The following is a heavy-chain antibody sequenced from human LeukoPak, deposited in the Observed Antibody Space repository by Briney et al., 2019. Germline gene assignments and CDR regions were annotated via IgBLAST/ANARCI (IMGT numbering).Heavy chain of an antibody. V-gene: IGHV4-39*01. CDR2: IYYSGST. CDR1: GGSISSSSYY. Sequence: SETLSLTCTVSGGSISSSSYYWGWIRQPPGKGLEWIGSIYYSGSTYYNPSLKSRVTISVDTSKNQFSLKLSSVTAADTAVYYCARGAYDFWSGPPPDYWGQGTLVTVSS. D-gene: IGHD3-3*01. CDR3: ARGAYDFWSGPPPDY. J-gene: IGHJ4*02.